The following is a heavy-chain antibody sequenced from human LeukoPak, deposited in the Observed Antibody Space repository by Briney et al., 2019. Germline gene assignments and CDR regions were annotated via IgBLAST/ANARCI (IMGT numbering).Heavy chain of an antibody. CDR3: ARFGYVEAITPIKDYFAMDV. CDR2: IYHSGST. V-gene: IGHV4-4*02. CDR1: GGPISSSYW. J-gene: IGHJ6*02. D-gene: IGHD2-21*01. Sequence: SETLSLTCAVSGGPISSSYWWSWVRQPPGKGLEWIGEIYHSGSTNYNPSLKSRVTILVDESNNQFSLRLSSVTAADTAVYYCARFGYVEAITPIKDYFAMDVWGQGTTVTVSS.